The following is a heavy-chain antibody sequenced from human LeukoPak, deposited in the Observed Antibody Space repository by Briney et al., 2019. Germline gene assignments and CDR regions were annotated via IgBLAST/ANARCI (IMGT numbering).Heavy chain of an antibody. Sequence: SETLSLTCTVSGGSISSYYXXXXRQPPGKGXXXXGXXXYSGSTNYNPSLKSRVTISVDTSKNQFSLKLSSVTAADTAVYYCARGADSSGYYSIFYFDYWGQGTLVTVSS. CDR1: GGSISSYY. V-gene: IGHV4-59*01. CDR2: XXYSGST. CDR3: ARGADSSGYYSIFYFDY. J-gene: IGHJ4*02. D-gene: IGHD3-22*01.